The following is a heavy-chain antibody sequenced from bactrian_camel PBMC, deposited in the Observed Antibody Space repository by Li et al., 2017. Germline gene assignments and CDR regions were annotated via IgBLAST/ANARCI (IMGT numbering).Heavy chain of an antibody. D-gene: IGHD1*01. Sequence: VQLVESGGGSVQPGGSLRLSCAASGFTFTNCVTHWVRQAPGKGLERVSGISLDGVTTYYADSVKGRSTISRDNAKTTLYPQMNSLTSEDTALYYCVTCLSTESNFWGQGTQVTV. CDR1: GFTFTNCV. J-gene: IGHJ4*01. CDR2: ISLDGVTT. CDR3: VTCLSTESNF. V-gene: IGHV3S6*01.